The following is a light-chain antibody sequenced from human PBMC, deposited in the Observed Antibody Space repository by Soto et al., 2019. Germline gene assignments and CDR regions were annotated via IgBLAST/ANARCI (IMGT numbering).Light chain of an antibody. CDR3: NSYAGTYSVFHV. CDR1: SSDVGAYNY. V-gene: IGLV2-8*01. CDR2: EVS. Sequence: QSALTQPPSASGSPGQSVTISCTGTSSDVGAYNYVSWYQQLPGKAPKLIIYEVSKRPSGVPDRFSGSKSGNTASLTVSGLQAEDEADYYCNSYAGTYSVFHVFRTGTKVTVL. J-gene: IGLJ1*01.